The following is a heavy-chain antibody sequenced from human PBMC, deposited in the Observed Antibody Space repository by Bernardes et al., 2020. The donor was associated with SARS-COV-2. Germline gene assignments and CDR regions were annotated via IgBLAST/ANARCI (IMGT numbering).Heavy chain of an antibody. CDR1: GDSVSSACNY. Sequence: SESLSLTCAVSGDSVSSACNYWGWLLQPPGKGLEWFSHIFYDGTTYYSPTPQSRVTISVEVSKNQFSLKLSSVTAADTAVYYCTRGVEISGEVVLYYYGLDVWGQGTTVTVSS. CDR2: IFYDGTT. CDR3: TRGVEISGEVVLYYYGLDV. D-gene: IGHD3-3*01. J-gene: IGHJ6*02. V-gene: IGHV4-39*01.